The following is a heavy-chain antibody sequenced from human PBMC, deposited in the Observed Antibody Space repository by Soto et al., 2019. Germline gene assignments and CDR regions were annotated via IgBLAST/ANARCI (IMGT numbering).Heavy chain of an antibody. CDR1: GGSISNYY. Sequence: SETLSLTCTVSGGSISNYYWNWVRQSPGKGLEWIGYIYSSGSTHYNPSLQNRVTISIDTSKNQVSLKVNSVTAADTAVYYCARDHPHSYGVYYFDYWGQGTPVTVSS. V-gene: IGHV4-59*01. CDR2: IYSSGST. J-gene: IGHJ4*02. CDR3: ARDHPHSYGVYYFDY. D-gene: IGHD5-18*01.